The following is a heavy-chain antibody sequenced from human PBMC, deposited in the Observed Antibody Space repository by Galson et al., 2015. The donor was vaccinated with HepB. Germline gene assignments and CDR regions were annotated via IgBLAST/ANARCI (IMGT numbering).Heavy chain of an antibody. Sequence: SLRLSCAASGFTFSSYAMNWVRQAPGKGLEWVSAISGSGDRTYYADSVKGRFTISRDNSKNTLYLQMNSLRAEDTAVYYCARATLGWFDPWGRGTLVTVSS. V-gene: IGHV3-23*01. CDR1: GFTFSSYA. J-gene: IGHJ5*02. CDR2: ISGSGDRT. D-gene: IGHD2/OR15-2a*01. CDR3: ARATLGWFDP.